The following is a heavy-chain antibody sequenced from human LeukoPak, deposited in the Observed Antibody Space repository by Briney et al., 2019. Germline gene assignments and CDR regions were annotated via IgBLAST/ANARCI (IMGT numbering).Heavy chain of an antibody. CDR3: AREGRWNDDY. V-gene: IGHV3-21*01. J-gene: IGHJ4*02. Sequence: GGSLRLSCAASGFTFRSYSMNCVRQAPGKGLECVSSISSSSSYIYYADSVKGRFTISRDNAKNSLYLQMNSLRAEDTAVYYCAREGRWNDDYWGQGTLVTVSS. D-gene: IGHD1-1*01. CDR2: ISSSSSYI. CDR1: GFTFRSYS.